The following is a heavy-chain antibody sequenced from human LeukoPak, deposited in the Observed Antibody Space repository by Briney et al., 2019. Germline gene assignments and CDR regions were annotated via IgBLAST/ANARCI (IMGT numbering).Heavy chain of an antibody. V-gene: IGHV3-48*04. D-gene: IGHD3-10*02. J-gene: IGHJ6*04. CDR3: AELGITMIGGV. CDR1: GFTFSSYS. Sequence: GGSLRLSCAASGFTFSSYSMDWVRQAPGKGLEWVSYISSSGSTIYYADSVKGRFTISRDNAKNSLYLQMNSLRAEDTAVYYCAELGITMIGGVWGKGTTVTISS. CDR2: ISSSGSTI.